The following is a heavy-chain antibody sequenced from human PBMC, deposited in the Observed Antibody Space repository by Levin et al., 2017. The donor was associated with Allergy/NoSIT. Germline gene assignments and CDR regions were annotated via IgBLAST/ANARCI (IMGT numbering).Heavy chain of an antibody. Sequence: GGSLRLSCAASGFTFSSYGMHWVRQAPGKGLEWVAVISYDGSNKYYADSVKGRFTISRDNSKNTLYLQMNSLRAEDTAVYYCAKDIKVTMIVVVPMDYWGQGTLVTVSS. CDR1: GFTFSSYG. D-gene: IGHD3-22*01. CDR2: ISYDGSNK. V-gene: IGHV3-30*18. J-gene: IGHJ4*02. CDR3: AKDIKVTMIVVVPMDY.